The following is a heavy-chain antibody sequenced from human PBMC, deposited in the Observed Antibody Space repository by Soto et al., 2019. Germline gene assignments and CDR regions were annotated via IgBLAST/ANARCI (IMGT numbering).Heavy chain of an antibody. CDR2: IYHSGTF. J-gene: IGHJ6*02. CDR1: GGSVESSSC. V-gene: IGHV4-4*02. D-gene: IGHD2-15*01. Sequence: LSLTCAVSGGSVESSSCWSWVRQAPGKGLEWIGEIYHSGTFNYNPSLASRVSVSVDKSTNQFSLNLNSVTAADTAVYYCVRSVPAATWAYNGMDVWGQGTTVTVSS. CDR3: VRSVPAATWAYNGMDV.